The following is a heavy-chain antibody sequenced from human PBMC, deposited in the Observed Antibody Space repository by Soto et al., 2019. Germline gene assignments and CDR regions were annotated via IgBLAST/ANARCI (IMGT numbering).Heavy chain of an antibody. D-gene: IGHD2-21*01. CDR2: IIPICGTA. J-gene: IGHJ5*02. Sequence: GASVKVSCKASGYTFTGYYMHWVRQAPGQGLEWMGWIIPICGTANYAQKFQGRVTITADESTSTAYMELSSLRSEDTAVYYCAREFAFPNWFDPWGQGTLVTVSS. CDR3: AREFAFPNWFDP. V-gene: IGHV1-69*13. CDR1: GYTFTGYY.